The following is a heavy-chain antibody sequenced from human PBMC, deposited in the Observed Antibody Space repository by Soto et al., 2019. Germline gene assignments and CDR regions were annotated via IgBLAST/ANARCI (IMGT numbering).Heavy chain of an antibody. Sequence: QVQLVESGGGVVQPGRSLRLSCAASGFTFSSYAMYWVRQAPGKGLEWVAVISYDGSNKYYADSVKGRFTISRDNSKNTLYLQMNSLRAEDTAVYYCARDKDWFDPWGQGTLVTVSS. V-gene: IGHV3-30-3*01. CDR2: ISYDGSNK. CDR3: ARDKDWFDP. CDR1: GFTFSSYA. J-gene: IGHJ5*02. D-gene: IGHD2-15*01.